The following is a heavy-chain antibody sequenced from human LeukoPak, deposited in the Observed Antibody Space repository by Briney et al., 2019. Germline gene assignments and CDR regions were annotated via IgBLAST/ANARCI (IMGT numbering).Heavy chain of an antibody. V-gene: IGHV3-30*04. CDR2: ISYDGRYK. CDR3: AREDGSGSYPGYYYDMDV. D-gene: IGHD3-10*01. Sequence: GGSLRLSCAASGFAFSTYAMHWVRQAPGKGLEWVAVISYDGRYKYYADSVKGRFTISRDNSKNTLYLQMNSLRAEDTAVYYCAREDGSGSYPGYYYDMDVWGQGTTVTVSS. CDR1: GFAFSTYA. J-gene: IGHJ6*02.